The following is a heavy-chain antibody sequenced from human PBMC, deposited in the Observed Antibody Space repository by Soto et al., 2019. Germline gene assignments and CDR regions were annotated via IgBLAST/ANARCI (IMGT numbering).Heavy chain of an antibody. D-gene: IGHD3-16*01. CDR2: IYYSGST. CDR3: ARRYGTAIDY. V-gene: IGHV4-59*08. J-gene: IGHJ4*02. CDR1: GGTISSWY. Sequence: QVQLQESGPGLVKPSETLSLTCTVSGGTISSWYWSWIRQPPGKGLEWIGYIYYSGSTNCNPSLKTRVTIPVDPSKNQFSLKLSSVTAADTAVYYCARRYGTAIDYWGQGTLVTVS.